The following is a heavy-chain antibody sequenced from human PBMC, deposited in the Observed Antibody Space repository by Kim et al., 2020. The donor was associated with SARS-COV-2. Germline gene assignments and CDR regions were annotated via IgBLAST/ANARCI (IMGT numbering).Heavy chain of an antibody. Sequence: ADSVKCLFTIARDNAKNSLYLQMNSLRAEDTAVYYCARDRGVRIRSGMDIWGQGTTVTVSS. V-gene: IGHV3-11*05. J-gene: IGHJ6*02. D-gene: IGHD5-18*01. CDR3: ARDRGVRIRSGMDI.